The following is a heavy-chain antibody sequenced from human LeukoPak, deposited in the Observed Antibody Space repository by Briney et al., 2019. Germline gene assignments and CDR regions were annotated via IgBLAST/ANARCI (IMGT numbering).Heavy chain of an antibody. CDR2: LYSGGST. D-gene: IGHD3-22*01. Sequence: GGSLRLSCAASGFTVSSTYMSWVRQAPGKGLEWVSILYSGGSTYYADSVKGRFTISRDNSKSTLSLQMNSLRAEDTAVYYCARSISTYYYDSSGERSGYAFDIWGQGTMVTVSS. CDR3: ARSISTYYYDSSGERSGYAFDI. V-gene: IGHV3-53*01. CDR1: GFTVSSTY. J-gene: IGHJ3*02.